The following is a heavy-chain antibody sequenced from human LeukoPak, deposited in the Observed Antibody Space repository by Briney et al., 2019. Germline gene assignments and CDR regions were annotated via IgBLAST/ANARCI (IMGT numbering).Heavy chain of an antibody. Sequence: GGSLRLSCAASGFTFSSDSMSWVRQAPGKGLEWVSAISGSGGSTYYADSVKGRFTISRDNSKNTLYLQINSLRAEDTAVYYCAKDLGGDFWSSLGMDVCGQGTTVTVSS. CDR3: AKDLGGDFWSSLGMDV. CDR2: ISGSGGST. V-gene: IGHV3-23*01. D-gene: IGHD3-3*01. J-gene: IGHJ6*02. CDR1: GFTFSSDS.